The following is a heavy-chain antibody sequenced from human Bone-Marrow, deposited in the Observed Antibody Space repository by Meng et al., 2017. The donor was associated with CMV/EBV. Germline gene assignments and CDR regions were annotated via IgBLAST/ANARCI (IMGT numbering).Heavy chain of an antibody. CDR3: AKVTQIAAAGVFYFDY. D-gene: IGHD6-13*01. CDR1: GGTFSSYA. Sequence: SCKASGGTFSSYAMSWVRQAPGKGLEWVSVIYSGGSSTYYADSVKGRFTISRDNSKNTLYLQMNSLRAEDTAVYYCAKVTQIAAAGVFYFDYWGQGTLVTVSS. J-gene: IGHJ4*02. V-gene: IGHV3-23*03. CDR2: IYSGGSST.